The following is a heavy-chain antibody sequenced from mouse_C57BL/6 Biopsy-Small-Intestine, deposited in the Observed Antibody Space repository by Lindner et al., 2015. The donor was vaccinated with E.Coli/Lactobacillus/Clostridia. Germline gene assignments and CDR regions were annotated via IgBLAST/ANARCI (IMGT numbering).Heavy chain of an antibody. CDR2: MNPNSGNT. Sequence: SVKVSCKTSGYPFIAHGINWVRQATGQGLEWMGWMNPNSGNTGYAQKFQGRVTMTRNTSISTAYMELSSLRSEDTAVYYCAQILEAGDFGDYVPDYWGQGTLVTVSS. CDR1: GYPFIAHG. V-gene: IGHV1-84*02. D-gene: IGHD2-13*01. CDR3: AQILEAGDFGDYVPDY. J-gene: IGHJ4*01.